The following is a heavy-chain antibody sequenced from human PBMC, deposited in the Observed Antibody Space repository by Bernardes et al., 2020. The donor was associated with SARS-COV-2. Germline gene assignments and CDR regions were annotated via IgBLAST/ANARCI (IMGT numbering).Heavy chain of an antibody. V-gene: IGHV4-4*02. J-gene: IGHJ6*02. D-gene: IGHD6-13*01. CDR2: IYHSGST. CDR3: ARYSSSPLDYYYYYGMDV. CDR1: GGSISSSNW. Sequence: TLSLTCAVSGGSISSSNWWSWVRQPPGKGLEWIGEIYHSGSTNYNPSLKSRVTISVDKSKNQFSLKLSSVTAADTAVYYCARYSSSPLDYYYYYGMDVWGQGTTVTVSS.